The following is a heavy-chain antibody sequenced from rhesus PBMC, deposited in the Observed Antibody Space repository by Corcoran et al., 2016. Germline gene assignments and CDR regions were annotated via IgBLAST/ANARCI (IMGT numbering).Heavy chain of an antibody. CDR2: INGNTGST. J-gene: IGHJ4*01. CDR3: ACPGTGTRVD. Sequence: QVQLQESGPGLVKPSETLSLTCTVSGASLSTYWWSWIRQPPGKGLEGIGEINGNTGSTNYTPHLKSRITISRDTYKNQSSLRLTSVTATDTAVDYCACPGTGTRVDWGQGVLVTVSS. CDR1: GASLSTYW. V-gene: IGHV4-80*01. D-gene: IGHD1-26*01.